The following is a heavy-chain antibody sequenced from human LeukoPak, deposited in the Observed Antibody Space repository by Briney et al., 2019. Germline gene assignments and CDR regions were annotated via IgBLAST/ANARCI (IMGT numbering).Heavy chain of an antibody. CDR1: GYTFTSYG. CDR2: ISAYNGNT. CDR3: ARAGPRDPVYDYVWGSYRSYYFDY. J-gene: IGHJ4*02. Sequence: ASVKVSCKASGYTFTSYGICWVRQAPGQGLGWMGWISAYNGNTNYAQKLQGRVTMTTDTSTSTAYMELRSLRSDDTAVYYCARAGPRDPVYDYVWGSYRSYYFDYWGQGTLVTVSS. V-gene: IGHV1-18*01. D-gene: IGHD3-16*02.